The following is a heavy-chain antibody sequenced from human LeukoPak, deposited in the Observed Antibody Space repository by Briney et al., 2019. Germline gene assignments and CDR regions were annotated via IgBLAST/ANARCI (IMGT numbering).Heavy chain of an antibody. J-gene: IGHJ4*02. Sequence: GASVKVSCKASGYTFTSYGISWVRQAPGQGLEWMGWISAYNGNTNYAQKLQGRVTMTTDTSTSTAYMELRSLRSDDTAVYYCARIWYYYDSSGYRRSVYYFDYWGQGTLVTVSS. V-gene: IGHV1-18*01. CDR1: GYTFTSYG. CDR2: ISAYNGNT. D-gene: IGHD3-22*01. CDR3: ARIWYYYDSSGYRRSVYYFDY.